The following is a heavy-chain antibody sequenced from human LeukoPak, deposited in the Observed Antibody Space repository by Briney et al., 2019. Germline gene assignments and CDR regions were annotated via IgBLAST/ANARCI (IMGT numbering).Heavy chain of an antibody. Sequence: ASVKVSCKASGGTFSSYAITWVRQAPGQGLEWMGWISAYNGNTNYAQMLQGRVTMTTDTSTSTAYMELRSLRSDDTAVYYCARGLQETLGWLKAFSAFDIWGQGTMVTVSS. CDR3: ARGLQETLGWLKAFSAFDI. J-gene: IGHJ3*02. D-gene: IGHD5-24*01. V-gene: IGHV1-18*01. CDR1: GGTFSSYA. CDR2: ISAYNGNT.